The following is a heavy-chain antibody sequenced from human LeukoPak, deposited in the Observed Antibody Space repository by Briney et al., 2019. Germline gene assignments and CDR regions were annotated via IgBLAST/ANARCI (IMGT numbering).Heavy chain of an antibody. J-gene: IGHJ6*02. V-gene: IGHV3-53*01. CDR3: ARFYCSGSGDSCYAMDV. CDR1: RFTVSSNY. D-gene: IGHD2-15*01. Sequence: GGSLRLSCAASRFTVSSNYMIWVRQAPGKGLKWVSVIDSGGSTYYADSVRGRFTVSRDTSKNTMYLHMNSLRAEGTAVYYCARFYCSGSGDSCYAMDVWGQGTTVTVSS. CDR2: IDSGGST.